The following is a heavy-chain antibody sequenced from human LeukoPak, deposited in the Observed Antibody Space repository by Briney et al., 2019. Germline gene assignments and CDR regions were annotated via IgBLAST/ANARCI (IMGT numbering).Heavy chain of an antibody. CDR1: GFTFSSYA. J-gene: IGHJ4*02. D-gene: IGHD2-15*01. V-gene: IGHV3-23*01. CDR3: AKDLSCSGESCYSGFDS. CDR2: ISGICGRT. Sequence: GGSLRLSCAASGFTFSSYAMSRVRQAAGKGVEGGSTISGICGRTYYSSSVTCLFPISRDSSNNTVYLQMNSLRAEDTSIYHCAKDLSCSGESCYSGFDSWGQGTLVTVSS.